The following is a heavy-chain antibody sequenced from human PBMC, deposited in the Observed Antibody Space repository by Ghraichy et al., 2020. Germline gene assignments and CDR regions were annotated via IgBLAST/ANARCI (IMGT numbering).Heavy chain of an antibody. CDR2: IYSAGGT. D-gene: IGHD1-26*01. J-gene: IGHJ3*02. Sequence: GGSLRLSCAASGFIVSSNFMIWVHQAPGKGLEWISIIYSAGGTYYADSVKGRFTISRDNSKNTLYLQMDSLRAEDTAVYYCARGTAWEDAFDIWGQGTLVTVSS. CDR1: GFIVSSNF. CDR3: ARGTAWEDAFDI. V-gene: IGHV3-53*01.